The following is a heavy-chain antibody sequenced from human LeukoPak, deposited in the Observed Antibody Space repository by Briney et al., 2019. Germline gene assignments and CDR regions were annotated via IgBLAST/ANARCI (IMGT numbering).Heavy chain of an antibody. V-gene: IGHV3-30*04. CDR1: GFTFSSYT. CDR2: ISYDGSNK. D-gene: IGHD1-1*01. J-gene: IGHJ4*02. CDR3: AREMPTTETFDY. Sequence: GGSLRLSCAASGFTFSSYTMHWVRRAPGKGLEWVAVISYDGSNKYYADSVKGRFTISRGNSKNTLYLQMSSLRAEDTAVYYCAREMPTTETFDYWGQGTLVTVSS.